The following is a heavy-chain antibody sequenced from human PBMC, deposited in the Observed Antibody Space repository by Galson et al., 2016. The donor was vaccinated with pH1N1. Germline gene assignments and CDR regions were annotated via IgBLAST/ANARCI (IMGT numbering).Heavy chain of an antibody. CDR2: LSWNSGSI. V-gene: IGHV3-9*01. CDR1: GFTFDDYA. J-gene: IGHJ3*02. Sequence: SLRLSCAASGFTFDDYAMHWVRQAPGKGLEWVSGLSWNSGSIGYADSVKGRFTISRDNAKNSLYLQMNSLRAEDTALYYCAKVTSLLCGAFDILGQGRRVTVSS. D-gene: IGHD3-10*02. CDR3: AKVTSLLCGAFDI.